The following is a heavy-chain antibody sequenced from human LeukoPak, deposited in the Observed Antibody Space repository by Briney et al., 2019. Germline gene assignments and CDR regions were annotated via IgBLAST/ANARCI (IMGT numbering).Heavy chain of an antibody. D-gene: IGHD3-22*01. V-gene: IGHV3-9*01. CDR2: ISWNGGII. CDR1: GFPFDDYG. Sequence: HPGGSLRLSCVASGFPFDDYGMFWVRQTPGKGLEWISGISWNGGIIVYADSVKGRFTIFRDNAKNSLYLQMNSLRVEDTAVYYCVKDRYFYDSGSKANWGQGTLVTVSS. CDR3: VKDRYFYDSGSKAN. J-gene: IGHJ4*02.